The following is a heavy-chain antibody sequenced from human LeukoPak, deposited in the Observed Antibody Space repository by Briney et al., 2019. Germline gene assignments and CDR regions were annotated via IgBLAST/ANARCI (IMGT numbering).Heavy chain of an antibody. Sequence: SETLSLTCAVYSGSFNGYYWSWIRQPPGKGLEWIGEINHSGSTNYNPSLKSRVTISVDTSKNQFSLKLSSVTAADTAVYYCARARPYSYGDYYYYGMDVWGQGTTVTVSS. CDR2: INHSGST. V-gene: IGHV4-34*01. CDR3: ARARPYSYGDYYYYGMDV. J-gene: IGHJ6*02. D-gene: IGHD5-18*01. CDR1: SGSFNGYY.